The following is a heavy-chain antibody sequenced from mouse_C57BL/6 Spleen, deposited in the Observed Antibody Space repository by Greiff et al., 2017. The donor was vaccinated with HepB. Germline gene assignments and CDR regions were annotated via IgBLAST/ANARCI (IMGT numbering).Heavy chain of an antibody. CDR2: IDPSDSET. V-gene: IGHV1-52*01. J-gene: IGHJ4*01. CDR1: GYTFTSYW. CDR3: ARWCSNYYAMED. D-gene: IGHD2-5*01. Sequence: VQLQQPGAELVRPGSSVKLSCKASGYTFTSYWMHWVKQRPIQGLEWIGNIDPSDSETHYNQKFKDKATLTVDKSSSTAYMQLSSLTSEDSAVYYCARWCSNYYAMEDWGKGTTVTVSS.